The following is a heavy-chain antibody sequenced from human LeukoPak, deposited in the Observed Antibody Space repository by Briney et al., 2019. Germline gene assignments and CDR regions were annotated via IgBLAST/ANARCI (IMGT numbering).Heavy chain of an antibody. V-gene: IGHV3-21*01. J-gene: IGHJ6*02. CDR2: ISSSSSYI. CDR1: GFTFSSYS. CDR3: ARSGLGYCSSTSCYTDYYCGMDV. D-gene: IGHD2-2*02. Sequence: PGGSLRLSCAASGFTFSSYSMNWVRQAPGKGLEWVSSISSSSSYIYYADSVKGRFTISRDNAKNSLYLQMNSLRAEDTAVYYCARSGLGYCSSTSCYTDYYCGMDVWGQGTTVTVSS.